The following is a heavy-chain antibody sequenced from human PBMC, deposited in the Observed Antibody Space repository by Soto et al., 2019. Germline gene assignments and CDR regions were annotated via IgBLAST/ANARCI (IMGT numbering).Heavy chain of an antibody. D-gene: IGHD5-12*01. Sequence: PSETLSLTCTVSGGSISSSSYYWGWIRQPPGKGLEWIGSIYYSGSTYYNPSLKSRVTISVDTSKNQFSLKLSSVTAADTAVYYCARHPHSGYDFPAGPDNAFDIWGQGTMVTVSS. CDR3: ARHPHSGYDFPAGPDNAFDI. CDR2: IYYSGST. V-gene: IGHV4-39*01. CDR1: GGSISSSSYY. J-gene: IGHJ3*02.